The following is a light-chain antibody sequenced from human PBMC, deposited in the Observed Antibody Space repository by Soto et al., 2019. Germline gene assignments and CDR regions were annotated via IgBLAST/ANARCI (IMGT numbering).Light chain of an antibody. CDR2: GAS. V-gene: IGKV3-20*01. CDR1: QSVSNNY. J-gene: IGKJ1*01. CDR3: HQYGVSPKT. Sequence: EIVLTQSPGTLSLSPGERATLSCRASQSVSNNYLAWYQQKPGQAPRLLIYGASNRATGIPDRFAGSGSGPDFTLTISRLEPEDFAVYYCHQYGVSPKTFGLGTKVDIK.